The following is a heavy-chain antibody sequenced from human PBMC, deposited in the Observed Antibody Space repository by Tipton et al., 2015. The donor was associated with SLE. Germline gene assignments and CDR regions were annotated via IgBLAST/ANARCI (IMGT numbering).Heavy chain of an antibody. CDR3: TRGWELDY. D-gene: IGHD1-26*01. CDR2: IRSKAYGGTT. V-gene: IGHV3-49*04. CDR1: GFTFGDYA. Sequence: SLRLSCTASGFTFGDYAMSWVRQAPGKGLEGVGFIRSKAYGGTTEYAASAKGRFTISRDDSKSIAYLQMNSLKTEDTAVYYCTRGWELDYWGQGTLVTVSS. J-gene: IGHJ4*02.